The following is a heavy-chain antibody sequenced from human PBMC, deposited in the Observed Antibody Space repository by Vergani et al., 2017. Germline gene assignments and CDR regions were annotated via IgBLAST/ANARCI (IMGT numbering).Heavy chain of an antibody. CDR2: IWYDGSNK. CDR3: AKHFRGWGIDY. J-gene: IGHJ4*02. Sequence: QVQLVESGGGVVQPGRSLRLSCAASGFTFSSYGMHWVRQAPGKGLEWVAVIWYDGSNKYYADSVKVRFTISRDNSKNTLYLQMNSLRAEDTAVYYCAKHFRGWGIDYWGQGTQVIVSS. V-gene: IGHV3-33*06. D-gene: IGHD3-16*01. CDR1: GFTFSSYG.